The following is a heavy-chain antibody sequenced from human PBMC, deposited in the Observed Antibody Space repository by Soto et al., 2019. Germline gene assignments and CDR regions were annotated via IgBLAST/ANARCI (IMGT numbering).Heavy chain of an antibody. D-gene: IGHD6-13*01. V-gene: IGHV3-30-3*01. J-gene: IGHJ4*02. CDR1: GFTFSSYA. Sequence: QVQLVESGGGGVQPGRSLRLSCAASGFTFSSYAMHWVRQAPGKGLEWVAVISYDGSNKYYADSVKGRFTISRDNSKNTLYLQMNSLRAEDTAVYYCARDSAGRGEFDYWGQGTLVTVSS. CDR3: ARDSAGRGEFDY. CDR2: ISYDGSNK.